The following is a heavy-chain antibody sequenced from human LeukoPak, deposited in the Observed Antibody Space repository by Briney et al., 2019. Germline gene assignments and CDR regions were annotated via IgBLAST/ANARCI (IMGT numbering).Heavy chain of an antibody. D-gene: IGHD5-24*01. V-gene: IGHV4-34*01. CDR1: GGSFSGYY. Sequence: SETLSLTCAVYGGSFSGYYWSWIRQPPGKGLEWIGEINHSGSTNYNPSLKSRVTISVDTFKNQFSLKLSSVTAADTAVYYCARGWLQYSEYFQHWGQGTLVTVSS. CDR2: INHSGST. J-gene: IGHJ1*01. CDR3: ARGWLQYSEYFQH.